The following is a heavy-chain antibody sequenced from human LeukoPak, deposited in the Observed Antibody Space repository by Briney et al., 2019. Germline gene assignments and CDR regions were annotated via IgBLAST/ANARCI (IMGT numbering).Heavy chain of an antibody. J-gene: IGHJ5*02. CDR2: MNPNSGNT. D-gene: IGHD6-13*01. Sequence: ASVKVSCKASGYTSTSYDINWVRQATGQGLEWMGWMNPNSGNTGYAQKFQGRVTMTRNTSISTAYMELSSLRSEDTAVYYCAKGCGPYSSSLNWFDPWAREPWSPSPQ. CDR1: GYTSTSYD. V-gene: IGHV1-8*01. CDR3: AKGCGPYSSSLNWFDP.